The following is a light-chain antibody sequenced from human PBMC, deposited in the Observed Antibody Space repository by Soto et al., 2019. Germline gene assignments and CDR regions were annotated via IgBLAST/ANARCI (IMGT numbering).Light chain of an antibody. V-gene: IGLV1-47*01. Sequence: QSVLTQPPSASGTPGQRVTISCSGSSSNIGSNYVYWYQQLPGTAPKLLIYRNNQRPSGVPDRFSGSKSSTAASLAISVLRSEDEADYYCAAWDDSLSAYWVFGGGTKLTVL. CDR1: SSNIGSNY. CDR2: RNN. J-gene: IGLJ3*02. CDR3: AAWDDSLSAYWV.